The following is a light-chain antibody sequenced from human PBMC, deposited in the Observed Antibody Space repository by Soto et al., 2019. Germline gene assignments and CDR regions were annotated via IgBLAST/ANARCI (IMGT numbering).Light chain of an antibody. CDR2: GAS. V-gene: IGKV3-20*01. Sequence: IVLTQSPGTLSLSPGEGATLSCRASQSVNNNYLAWYQQKPGQAPRLVFYGASNRATGIPDRFSGSGSGTDFTLTISRLEPEDFAVYYCQQMGTFGQGTKVEIK. CDR1: QSVNNNY. CDR3: QQMGT. J-gene: IGKJ1*01.